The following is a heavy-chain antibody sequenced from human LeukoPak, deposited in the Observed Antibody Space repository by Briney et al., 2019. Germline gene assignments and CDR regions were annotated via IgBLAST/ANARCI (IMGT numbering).Heavy chain of an antibody. CDR2: INPSAGTT. J-gene: IGHJ4*02. V-gene: IGHV1-46*01. D-gene: IGHD6-25*01. CDR3: AILRSDAAS. Sequence: GASVKVSCKASGYTFTGYYMHWVRQAPGQGLEWMGWINPSAGTTIYAQMFRGRVTMTRDTSTSTAYMELSSLRSEDTAVYFCAILRSDAASWGQGTLVTVSS. CDR1: GYTFTGYY.